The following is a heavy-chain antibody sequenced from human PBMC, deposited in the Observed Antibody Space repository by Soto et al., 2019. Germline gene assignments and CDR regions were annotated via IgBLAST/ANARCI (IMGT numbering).Heavy chain of an antibody. CDR2: ISSSSSTI. V-gene: IGHV3-48*01. J-gene: IGHJ6*03. CDR1: GFTFSSYS. Sequence: GGSLRLSCAASGFTFSSYSMNWVRQAPGKGLEWFSYISSSSSTIYYAVSVKGRFTISRDNAKNSLYLQMNSLRAEDTAVYYCATLVVPAARNYYYYYMDVWGKGTTVTVSS. D-gene: IGHD2-2*01. CDR3: ATLVVPAARNYYYYYMDV.